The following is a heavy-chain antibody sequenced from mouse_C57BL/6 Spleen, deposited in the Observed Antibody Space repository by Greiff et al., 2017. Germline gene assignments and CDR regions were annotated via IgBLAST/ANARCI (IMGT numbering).Heavy chain of an antibody. J-gene: IGHJ3*01. CDR1: GFSFNTYA. D-gene: IGHD2-2*01. CDR3: VTSDVYDRAWFAY. V-gene: IGHV10-1*01. Sequence: EVKLQESGGGLVQPKGSLKLSCAASGFSFNTYALNWVRQAPGKGLEWVARIRSQSNNYATYYAASVKDRYTISRDDSESMLYLQMNNLKTEDTAMYYCVTSDVYDRAWFAYWGQGTLVTVSA. CDR2: IRSQSNNYAT.